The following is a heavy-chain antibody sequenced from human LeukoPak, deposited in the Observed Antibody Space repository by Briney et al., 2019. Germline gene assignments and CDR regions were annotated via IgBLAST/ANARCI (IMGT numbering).Heavy chain of an antibody. Sequence: SETLSLTCTISGGSVSSGGGYWNWIRQHPGKGLEWMGYIYYSGSTYYNPSLKSRVTISVDTSKNQFSLKLSSVTAADTAVYYCAREVEWLGPFDPWGQGTLVTVSS. CDR1: GGSVSSGGGY. V-gene: IGHV4-31*03. J-gene: IGHJ5*02. CDR3: AREVEWLGPFDP. D-gene: IGHD3-3*01. CDR2: IYYSGST.